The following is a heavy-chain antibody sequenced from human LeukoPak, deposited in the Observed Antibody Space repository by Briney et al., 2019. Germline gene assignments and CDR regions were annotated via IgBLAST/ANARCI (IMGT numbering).Heavy chain of an antibody. J-gene: IGHJ5*02. D-gene: IGHD6-13*01. V-gene: IGHV1-46*01. CDR2: SNPGGGAT. CDR1: GDTFINDY. Sequence: GASVKVSCKASGDTFINDYIHWVRQAPGQGLEWMGVSNPGGGATTYAQKFQGRVTMTRDMSTSTVYMELSSLRSEDTAVYYCARDRVAAAGTASNWFDPWGQGTLVTVSS. CDR3: ARDRVAAAGTASNWFDP.